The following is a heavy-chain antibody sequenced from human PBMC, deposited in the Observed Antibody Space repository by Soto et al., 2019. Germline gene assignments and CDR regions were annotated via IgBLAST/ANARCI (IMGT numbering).Heavy chain of an antibody. CDR1: GFTFSDYY. CDR3: AREAARPDY. Sequence: QVQLVESGGGLVKPGGSLRLSCAASGFTFSDYYMSWIRQAPGKGLEWVSWITSSGDYTNYAESVKGRFTISRDNAKNSLYLRMNSLRAEDTAVYYCAREAARPDYWGQGTLVAVSS. J-gene: IGHJ4*02. CDR2: ITSSGDYT. V-gene: IGHV3-11*06. D-gene: IGHD6-6*01.